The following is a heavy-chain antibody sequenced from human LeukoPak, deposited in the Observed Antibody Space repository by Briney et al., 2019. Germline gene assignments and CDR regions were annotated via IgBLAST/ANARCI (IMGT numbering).Heavy chain of an antibody. CDR3: ARARYCRSTRCSYLYYYYMEV. D-gene: IGHD2-2*01. J-gene: IGHJ6*03. CDR2: RNPNSGNT. V-gene: IGHV1-8*03. CDR1: GYTFTSYD. Sequence: GASVKVSCKASGYTFTSYDINCVRQATRQRLEGMGWRNPNSGNTCYAQKFQGRVTITVNTSISTAYMELSSLRSEDTAVYYCARARYCRSTRCSYLYYYYMEVWAKGPTVRVSS.